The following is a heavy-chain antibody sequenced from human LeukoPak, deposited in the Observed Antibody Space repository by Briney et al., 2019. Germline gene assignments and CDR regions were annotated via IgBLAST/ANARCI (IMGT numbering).Heavy chain of an antibody. J-gene: IGHJ5*02. CDR1: GYSISSGYY. D-gene: IGHD3-22*01. Sequence: SETLSLTCTVSGYSISSGYYWGWIRQPPGKGLEWIGSIYHSGSTNYNPSLKSRVTISVDTSKNQFSLKLSSVTAADTAVYYCASGSWYYYDSSGYPGFDPWGQGTLVTVSS. V-gene: IGHV4-38-2*02. CDR3: ASGSWYYYDSSGYPGFDP. CDR2: IYHSGST.